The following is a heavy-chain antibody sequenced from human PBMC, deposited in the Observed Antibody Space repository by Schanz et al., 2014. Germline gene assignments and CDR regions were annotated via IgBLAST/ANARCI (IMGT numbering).Heavy chain of an antibody. D-gene: IGHD3-9*01. CDR1: GGSISSYY. J-gene: IGHJ4*02. V-gene: IGHV4-59*08. Sequence: QVQLQESGPGLVKPSETLSLTCTVSGGSISSYYWSWIRQPPGKGLEWIAYIHYSGSTNYNPSLRGRPTISVNTSRNQSPLKLSSVTAADTAVYYCARLGIPTGYYRGPFDYWGQGTLVPVSS. CDR2: IHYSGST. CDR3: ARLGIPTGYYRGPFDY.